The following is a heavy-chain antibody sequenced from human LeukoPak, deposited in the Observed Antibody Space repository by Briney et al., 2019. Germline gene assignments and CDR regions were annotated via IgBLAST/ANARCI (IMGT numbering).Heavy chain of an antibody. D-gene: IGHD3-22*01. CDR1: GGSISSGGYS. CDR3: ARDYYYDSSGYYYYYGMDV. J-gene: IGHJ6*02. CDR2: IYHSGST. Sequence: PSQTLSLTCAVSGGSISSGGYSWSWIRQPPGKGLEWIGYIYHSGSTYYNPSLKSRVTISVDTSKNQFSLKLSSVTAADTAVYYCARDYYYDSSGYYYYYGMDVWGQGTTVTVSS. V-gene: IGHV4-30-2*05.